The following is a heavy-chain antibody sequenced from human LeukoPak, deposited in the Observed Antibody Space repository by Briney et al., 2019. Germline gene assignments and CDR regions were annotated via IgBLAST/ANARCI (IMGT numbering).Heavy chain of an antibody. CDR3: ARHGFGWAY. Sequence: SGTLSLTCAVSGYSISSGYYWGWTRQPPGKGLEWIGSIYHSGSTYYNPSLKSRVTISVDTSKNQFSLKLSSVTAADTAVYYCARHGFGWAYWGQGTLVTVSS. D-gene: IGHD3-3*01. V-gene: IGHV4-38-2*01. CDR2: IYHSGST. J-gene: IGHJ4*02. CDR1: GYSISSGYY.